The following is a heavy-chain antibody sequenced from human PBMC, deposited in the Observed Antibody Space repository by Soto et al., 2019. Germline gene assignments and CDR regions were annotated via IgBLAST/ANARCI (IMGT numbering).Heavy chain of an antibody. CDR2: INPNSGGT. J-gene: IGHJ6*01. CDR3: ARSQGRSDGYYYYYYYGMDV. Sequence: SVKVSCKASGYTFTGYYMHWVRQAPGQGLEWMGWINPNSGGTNYAQKFQGWVTMTRDTSISTAYMELSRLRSDDTAVYYCARSQGRSDGYYYYYYYGMDVWGQGTTVAVSS. D-gene: IGHD5-18*01. V-gene: IGHV1-2*04. CDR1: GYTFTGYY.